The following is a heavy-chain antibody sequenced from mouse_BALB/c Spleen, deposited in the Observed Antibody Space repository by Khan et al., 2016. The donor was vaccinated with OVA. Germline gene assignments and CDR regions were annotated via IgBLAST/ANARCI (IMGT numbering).Heavy chain of an antibody. Sequence: QIQLVQSGPELKKPGETVKISCKASGYTFTNYRMNWMKQAPGKGLKWMGWINTYTGEPTYGDDFKGRFAFTLETSASTAYLQINNLKKEDMATXFCARESSYWYFDVWGAGTTVTVSS. CDR1: GYTFTNYR. CDR3: ARESSYWYFDV. D-gene: IGHD1-1*01. J-gene: IGHJ1*01. V-gene: IGHV9-1*02. CDR2: INTYTGEP.